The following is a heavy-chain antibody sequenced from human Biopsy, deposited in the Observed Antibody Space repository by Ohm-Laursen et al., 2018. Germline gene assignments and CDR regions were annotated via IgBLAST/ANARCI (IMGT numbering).Heavy chain of an antibody. D-gene: IGHD3-16*01. CDR1: GDSISSSNFY. Sequence: SDTLSLTCTVSGDSISSSNFYWAWIRQPPGKGLEWIGSMHNSGSTYYNPSLKSRVTISIDASKNQFSLKLTSVTAADTTVYYCVRHALRLGPKKNWSDTWGQGTLVTVSS. CDR2: MHNSGST. CDR3: VRHALRLGPKKNWSDT. J-gene: IGHJ5*02. V-gene: IGHV4-39*01.